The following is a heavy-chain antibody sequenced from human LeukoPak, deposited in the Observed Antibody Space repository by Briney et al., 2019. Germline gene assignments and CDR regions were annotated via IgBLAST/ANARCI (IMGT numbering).Heavy chain of an antibody. Sequence: GGSLRLSCAASGFTFSSYNMNWVRQAPGKGLGWVSSITSSSSYIYYADSVKGRFTISRDNAKNSLYLQMNSLRAEDTAVYYCARDPYSGNYGNYYYYYMDVWGKGTTVTISS. CDR1: GFTFSSYN. CDR2: ITSSSSYI. CDR3: ARDPYSGNYGNYYYYYMDV. V-gene: IGHV3-21*01. J-gene: IGHJ6*03. D-gene: IGHD1-26*01.